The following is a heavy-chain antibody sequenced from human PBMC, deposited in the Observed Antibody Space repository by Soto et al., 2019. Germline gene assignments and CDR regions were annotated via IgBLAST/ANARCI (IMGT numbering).Heavy chain of an antibody. CDR3: ARVWFGESSWFDP. CDR1: GGSITIGGYC. J-gene: IGHJ5*02. CDR2: ICHSGNT. D-gene: IGHD3-10*01. Sequence: SETLSLTCTVSGGSITIGGYCWSWIRQPPGQGLEWIGYICHSGNTYYNPSLKSRVTTSLDRSKNQFSLNLSSVTAADTAVYYCARVWFGESSWFDPWAQGTLVTVSS. V-gene: IGHV4-30-2*01.